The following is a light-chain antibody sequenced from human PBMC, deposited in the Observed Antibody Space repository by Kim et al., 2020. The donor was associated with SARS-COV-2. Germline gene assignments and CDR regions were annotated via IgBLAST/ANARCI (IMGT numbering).Light chain of an antibody. V-gene: IGKV1-39*01. CDR2: AAS. CDR1: QSSSSY. CDR3: QQSYSTLWT. J-gene: IGKJ1*01. Sequence: ASVGDRVTLTCRASQSSSSYLNWYQQKPGKTPKRLIYAASSLQSGVPSRFSGSGSGTDFTLTISSLQPEDFATYYCQQSYSTLWTFGQGTKVDIK.